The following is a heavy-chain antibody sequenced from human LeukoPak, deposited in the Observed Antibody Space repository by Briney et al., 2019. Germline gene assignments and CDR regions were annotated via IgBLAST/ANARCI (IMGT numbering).Heavy chain of an antibody. Sequence: SETLSLTCTVSGGSISSYFWNWIRQPPGKGLEWIGYFYYSGSTNYNPSLKSRVTISVDTSKNQFSLKLSSVTAADTAVYYCAGGFSVRGGAFGIWGQGTMVTVSS. CDR2: FYYSGST. CDR1: GGSISSYF. CDR3: AGGFSVRGGAFGI. J-gene: IGHJ3*02. D-gene: IGHD1-26*01. V-gene: IGHV4-59*01.